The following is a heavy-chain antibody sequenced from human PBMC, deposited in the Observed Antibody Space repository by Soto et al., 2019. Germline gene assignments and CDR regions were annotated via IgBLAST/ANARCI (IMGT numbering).Heavy chain of an antibody. CDR2: IKSKTDGGTT. V-gene: IGHV3-15*07. J-gene: IGHJ6*02. CDR1: IFTFSNAW. D-gene: IGHD3-16*01. Sequence: GGSLRLSCAASIFTFSNAWMNWVRQAPGKGLEWVGRIKSKTDGGTTDYAAPVKGRFTISRDDSKNTLYLQMNSLKTEDTAVYYCTTGVSMIAYPLYGMDVWGQGTTVTVSS. CDR3: TTGVSMIAYPLYGMDV.